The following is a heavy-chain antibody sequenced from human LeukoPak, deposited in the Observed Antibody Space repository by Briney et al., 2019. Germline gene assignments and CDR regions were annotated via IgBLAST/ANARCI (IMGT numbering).Heavy chain of an antibody. Sequence: SETLSLTCAVYGGSFSGYYWSWIRQPPGKGLEWIGEINHSGSTNYNPSLKSRVTISVDTSKNQFSLKLSSVTAADTAVYYCARGGLGIAARLAPHFDYWGQGTLVTVSS. CDR1: GGSFSGYY. J-gene: IGHJ4*02. V-gene: IGHV4-34*01. D-gene: IGHD6-6*01. CDR2: INHSGST. CDR3: ARGGLGIAARLAPHFDY.